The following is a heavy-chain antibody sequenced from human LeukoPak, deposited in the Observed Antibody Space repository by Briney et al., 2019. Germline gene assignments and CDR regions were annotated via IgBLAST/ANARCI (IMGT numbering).Heavy chain of an antibody. V-gene: IGHV1-46*01. CDR2: INPSSGSA. Sequence: GASVKVSCKASGYTFTRYYMHWVRQAPGQGLEWMGIINPSSGSASYTQKFQGRVTLTRDTSTSTVYVELSSLRSEDTAVHYCAREGGNNGFDYWGQGTLVTVSS. CDR3: AREGGNNGFDY. J-gene: IGHJ4*02. CDR1: GYTFTRYY. D-gene: IGHD1-14*01.